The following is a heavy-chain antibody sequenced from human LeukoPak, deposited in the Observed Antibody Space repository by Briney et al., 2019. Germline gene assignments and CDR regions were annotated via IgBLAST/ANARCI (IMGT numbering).Heavy chain of an antibody. D-gene: IGHD6-19*01. J-gene: IGHJ4*02. V-gene: IGHV4-34*01. CDR3: ATGRRQWLVGILDY. CDR2: INHSGST. CDR1: GGSFSGYY. Sequence: SETLSLTCAVYGGSFSGYYWSWIRQPPGKGLEWIGEINHSGSTNYNPSLKSRVTISVDTSKNQFSLKLSSVTAADTAVYYCATGRRQWLVGILDYWGQGTLVTVSS.